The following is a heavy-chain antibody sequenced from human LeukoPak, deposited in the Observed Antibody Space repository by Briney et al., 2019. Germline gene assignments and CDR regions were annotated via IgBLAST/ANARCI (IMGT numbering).Heavy chain of an antibody. CDR2: ISYDGSNK. CDR3: ASRIAVHPQY. D-gene: IGHD6-19*01. J-gene: IGHJ4*02. Sequence: GGSLRLSCAASGITFSSYSMNWVRQAPGKGLEWVAVISYDGSNKYYADSVKGRFTISRDSSKNTLYLQMNSLRAEDTAVYYCASRIAVHPQYWGQGTLVTVSS. CDR1: GITFSSYS. V-gene: IGHV3-30*03.